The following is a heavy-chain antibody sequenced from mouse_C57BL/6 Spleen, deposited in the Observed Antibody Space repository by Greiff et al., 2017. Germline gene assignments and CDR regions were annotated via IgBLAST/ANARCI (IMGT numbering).Heavy chain of an antibody. J-gene: IGHJ3*01. CDR1: GYAFSSSW. Sequence: QVQLQQSGPELVKPGASVKISCKASGYAFSSSWMNWVKQRPGKGLEWIGRIYPGDGDTNYNGKFKGKATLTADKSSSTAYMQLSSLTSEDSAVYFCARGDGIPFAYWGQGTLVTVSA. V-gene: IGHV1-82*01. D-gene: IGHD1-1*01. CDR3: ARGDGIPFAY. CDR2: IYPGDGDT.